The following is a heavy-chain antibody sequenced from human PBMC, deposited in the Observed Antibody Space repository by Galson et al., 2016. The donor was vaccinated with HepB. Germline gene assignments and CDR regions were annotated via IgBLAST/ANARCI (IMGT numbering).Heavy chain of an antibody. CDR3: ARDDSGGWYGFHYGMDV. D-gene: IGHD6-19*01. CDR2: IYYSGRT. Sequence: ETLSLTCTVSGASISGYYLGRIRQPPGKGLEWIGYIYYSGRTNYNPSLKSRVTISVDTSKNQFSLKLSSVTAADTAVYYCARDDSGGWYGFHYGMDVWGQGTTVTVSS. V-gene: IGHV4-59*01. CDR1: GASISGYY. J-gene: IGHJ6*02.